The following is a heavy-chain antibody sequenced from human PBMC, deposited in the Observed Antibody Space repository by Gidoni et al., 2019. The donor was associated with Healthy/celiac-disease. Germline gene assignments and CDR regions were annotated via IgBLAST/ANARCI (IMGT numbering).Heavy chain of an antibody. CDR3: ARDGFDY. CDR1: GYTFTGYY. J-gene: IGHJ4*02. CDR2: SNPNSGGT. Sequence: QVQLVQSGAEVKKPGASVKVYCKASGYTFTGYYMHWVRQAPGNGLAWVGWSNPNSGGTNYAQKFQGKVTMTRETSISTAYMERSRLRSEDTAVYYCARDGFDYWGQGTLVTVSS. V-gene: IGHV1-2*02.